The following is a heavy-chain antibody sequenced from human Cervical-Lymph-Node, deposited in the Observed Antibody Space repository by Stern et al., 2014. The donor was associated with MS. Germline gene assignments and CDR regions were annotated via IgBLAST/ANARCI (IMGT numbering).Heavy chain of an antibody. V-gene: IGHV1-69*01. Sequence: VQQVESGAEVTKPGSSAKVYCKASGGIFSKFPSSWARQAPGQGLEWNGGVLPFFGTPTYAQEFRGRVTITADVSTSTVYMELSSLRSDDTAVYYCALSSETSDRWYSLGYDLWGQGTLVTVSS. CDR2: VLPFFGTP. J-gene: IGHJ5*02. CDR1: GGIFSKFP. D-gene: IGHD6-13*01. CDR3: ALSSETSDRWYSLGYDL.